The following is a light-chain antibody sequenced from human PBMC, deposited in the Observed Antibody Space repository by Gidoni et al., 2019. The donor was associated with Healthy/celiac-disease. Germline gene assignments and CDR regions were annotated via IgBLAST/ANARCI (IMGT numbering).Light chain of an antibody. J-gene: IGKJ4*01. CDR1: QRVSSH. CDR2: DAS. V-gene: IGKV3-11*01. Sequence: IVLTQSPATLSLSPGERATRSCRASQRVSSHLAWYQQKSGQAPRLLIYDASNRATGIPARFSGSGSGTDFTLTISSLEPEDFAVYYCQRDTFGGGTKVEIK. CDR3: QRDT.